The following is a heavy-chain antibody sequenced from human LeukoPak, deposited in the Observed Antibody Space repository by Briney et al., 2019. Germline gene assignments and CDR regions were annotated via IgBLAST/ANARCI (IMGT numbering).Heavy chain of an antibody. D-gene: IGHD1-26*01. V-gene: IGHV5-51*01. CDR3: ARHRVGATRGEADYYYYYGMDV. J-gene: IGHJ6*02. Sequence: GESLKISCKGSGYSFTSYWIGWVRQMPGKGLEWMGIIYPGDSDTRYSPSFQGQVTISADKSISTAYLQWSSLKASDTAMYYCARHRVGATRGEADYYYYYGMDVWGQGTTVTVSS. CDR2: IYPGDSDT. CDR1: GYSFTSYW.